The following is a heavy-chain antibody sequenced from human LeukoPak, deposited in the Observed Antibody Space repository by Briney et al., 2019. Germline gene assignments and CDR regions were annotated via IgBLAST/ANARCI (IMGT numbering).Heavy chain of an antibody. J-gene: IGHJ4*02. V-gene: IGHV3-74*01. CDR3: AGGTYYQSDY. Sequence: PGGSLRLSCAASGFTFSYYWMHWVRQAPGKGLVWVSHIKTDGSAAGYADSVKGRFTISRDNAKNTLYLQMNSLRVDDTAIYYCAGGTYYQSDYWGLGTLVTVSS. CDR1: GFTFSYYW. CDR2: IKTDGSAA. D-gene: IGHD1-26*01.